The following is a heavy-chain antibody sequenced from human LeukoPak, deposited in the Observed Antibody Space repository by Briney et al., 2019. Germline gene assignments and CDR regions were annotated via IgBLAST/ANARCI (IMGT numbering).Heavy chain of an antibody. CDR2: INHSGYT. D-gene: IGHD2-2*01. J-gene: IGHJ4*03. V-gene: IGHV4-34*01. CDR1: GGSFSGYY. Sequence: PSEALSLTCGVYGGSFSGYYYSWIRQPPGKGLEWIGEINHSGYTNYNPSLKSRVTISVDTSKNHFSLKLGSVTAADTAVYYCARGGRGYCTSSSCYFDYWGQGTLVTVSS. CDR3: ARGGRGYCTSSSCYFDY.